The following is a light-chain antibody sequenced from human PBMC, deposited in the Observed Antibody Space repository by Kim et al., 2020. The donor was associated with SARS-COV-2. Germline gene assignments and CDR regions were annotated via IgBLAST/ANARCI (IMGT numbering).Light chain of an antibody. CDR1: QGISNY. CDR2: AAT. J-gene: IGKJ1*01. CDR3: QKYDTAPWT. V-gene: IGKV1-27*01. Sequence: DIQMTQSPYSLSASLGDGVTITCRASQGISNYLAWYQQKPGNPPKLLIYAATALQLGVSSRFSGSGSGTDFTLTISDLQPEDVAIYYCQKYDTAPWTFGQGTKVDIK.